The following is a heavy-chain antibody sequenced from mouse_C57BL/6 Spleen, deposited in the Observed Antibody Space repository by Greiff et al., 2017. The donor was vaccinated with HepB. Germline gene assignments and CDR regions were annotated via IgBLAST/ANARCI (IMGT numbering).Heavy chain of an antibody. Sequence: QVQLKQSGAELARPGASVKLSCKASGYTFTSYGISWVKQRTGQGLEWIGEIYPRSGNTYYNEKFKGKATLTADKSSSTAYMELRSLTSEDSAVYFCARWFDGSSPYYFDYWGQGTTLTVSS. CDR3: ARWFDGSSPYYFDY. CDR1: GYTFTSYG. CDR2: IYPRSGNT. J-gene: IGHJ2*01. V-gene: IGHV1-81*01. D-gene: IGHD1-1*01.